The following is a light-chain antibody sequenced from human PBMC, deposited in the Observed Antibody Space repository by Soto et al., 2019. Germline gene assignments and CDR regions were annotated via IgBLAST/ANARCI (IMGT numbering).Light chain of an antibody. V-gene: IGKV1-33*01. CDR3: QHYDTVPPFT. Sequence: DMQLTQSPSSLSASIGDRVTITCQASQDIRNYLNWYQQKSGKAPKVLIYEASTLDTGVPSRFSGSGSGTDFTLTSTSLQPEDIATYYCQHYDTVPPFTVGQGTKLEIK. J-gene: IGKJ2*01. CDR1: QDIRNY. CDR2: EAS.